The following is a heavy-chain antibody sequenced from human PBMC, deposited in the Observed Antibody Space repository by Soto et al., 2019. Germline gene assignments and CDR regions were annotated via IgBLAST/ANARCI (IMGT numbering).Heavy chain of an antibody. J-gene: IGHJ4*02. V-gene: IGHV2-5*02. CDR1: GFSLSSSGVG. CDR2: IYWDDDK. D-gene: IGHD1-26*01. CDR3: AHRELYSESYWDGGYFDA. Sequence: QITLRQSGPPRVRPTQPLTLTCNFSGFSLSSSGVGVGWIRQPSGKAPEWLVAIYWDDDKRYSPSLKSKLTITKEASKNQVFLTMTNMDPVDTGTNYCAHRELYSESYWDGGYFDAWGQGSPVTVST.